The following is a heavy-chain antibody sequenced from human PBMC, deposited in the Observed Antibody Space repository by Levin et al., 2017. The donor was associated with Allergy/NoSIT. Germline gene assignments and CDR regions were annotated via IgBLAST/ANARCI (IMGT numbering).Heavy chain of an antibody. CDR2: ISTSNNYI. CDR1: GFTFSSYA. CDR3: ARVPRGAVADDY. J-gene: IGHJ4*02. V-gene: IGHV3-21*01. D-gene: IGHD6-19*01. Sequence: GESLKISCAASGFTFSSYAMNWVRQAPGKGLEWVSSISTSNNYIYYADSVKGRFTISRDNAKYSLYLQMNSLRAEDTAVYYCARVPRGAVADDYWGQGTLVTVSS.